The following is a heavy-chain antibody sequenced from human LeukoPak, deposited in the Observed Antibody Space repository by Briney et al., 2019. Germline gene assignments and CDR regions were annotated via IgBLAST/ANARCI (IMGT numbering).Heavy chain of an antibody. CDR2: ISSSSSYM. CDR3: AKVRSYDFWSGFYGFFGS. J-gene: IGHJ4*02. Sequence: GGSLRLSCAASGFIFSSYSMNWVRQAPGKGLEWVSSISSSSSYMYYADSVKGRFAISRDNSKNTLYLQMKSLRAEDSAVYYXAKVRSYDFWSGFYGFFGSWGQGTLVTVSS. D-gene: IGHD3-3*01. V-gene: IGHV3-21*04. CDR1: GFIFSSYS.